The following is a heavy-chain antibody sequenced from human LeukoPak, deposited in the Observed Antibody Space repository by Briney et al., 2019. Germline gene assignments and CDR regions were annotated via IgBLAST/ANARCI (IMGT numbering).Heavy chain of an antibody. Sequence: PGGSLRLSCAASGFTFSSYGMHWVRQAPGKGLEWVAFIRYDGSNKYYADSVKGRFTISRDNSKNTLYLQMNSLRAEDTAVYYCAKGGNEAVAMFDYWGEGTLVTVCS. CDR3: AKGGNEAVAMFDY. CDR2: IRYDGSNK. J-gene: IGHJ4*02. CDR1: GFTFSSYG. D-gene: IGHD6-19*01. V-gene: IGHV3-30*02.